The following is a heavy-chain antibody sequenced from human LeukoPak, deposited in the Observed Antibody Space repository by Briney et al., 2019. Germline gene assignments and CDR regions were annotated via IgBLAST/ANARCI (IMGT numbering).Heavy chain of an antibody. D-gene: IGHD5-12*01. J-gene: IGHJ4*02. Sequence: PGGSLRLSCAASGFTFSSYAMSWVRQAPGKGLEWVSAISGSGGSTYYADSVKGRFTISRDNAKNSLYLQMNSLRAEDTAVYYCARDDSLRGSDCWGQGTLVTVSS. CDR2: ISGSGGST. CDR1: GFTFSSYA. CDR3: ARDDSLRGSDC. V-gene: IGHV3-23*01.